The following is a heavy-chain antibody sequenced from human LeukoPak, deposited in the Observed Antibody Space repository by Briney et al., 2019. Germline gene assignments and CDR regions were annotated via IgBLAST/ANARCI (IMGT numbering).Heavy chain of an antibody. V-gene: IGHV3-9*01. D-gene: IGHD4-17*01. CDR3: ARGRQHDYGDYPPYWWFDP. CDR2: ISWNSGSI. CDR1: GFTFDDYA. J-gene: IGHJ5*02. Sequence: GRSLRLSCAASGFTFDDYAMHWVRQAPGKGLEWVSGISWNSGSIGYADSVKGRFTISRENAKNSLYLQMNSLRAGDTAVYYCARGRQHDYGDYPPYWWFDPWGQGTLVTVSS.